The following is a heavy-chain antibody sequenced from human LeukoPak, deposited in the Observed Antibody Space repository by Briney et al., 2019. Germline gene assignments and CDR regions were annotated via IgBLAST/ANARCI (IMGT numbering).Heavy chain of an antibody. D-gene: IGHD2-2*01. CDR1: GGSISSYY. J-gene: IGHJ3*02. V-gene: IGHV4-59*01. CDR2: IYYSGST. Sequence: ASETLSLTCTVSGGSISSYYWSWIRQPPGKGLEWIGYIYYSGSTSYNPSLKSRVTISVDTSKNQFSLKLSSVTAADTAVYYCARHCXSTXCXXXXXFDIWGQGXVVTVS. CDR3: ARHCXSTXCXXXXXFDI.